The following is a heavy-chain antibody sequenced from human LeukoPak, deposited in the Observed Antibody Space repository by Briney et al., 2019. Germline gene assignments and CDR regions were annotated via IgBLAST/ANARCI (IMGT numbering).Heavy chain of an antibody. CDR3: TRPREGQISSSSYYYGMDV. J-gene: IGHJ6*02. CDR2: IRSKANSYAT. Sequence: PGGSLRLSCAASGFTFSGSAMHWVRQASGKGLEWVGRIRSKANSYATAYAASVKGRFTISRDDSKNTAYLQMNSLKTEDTAVYYCTRPREGQISSSSYYYGMDVWGQGTTVTVSS. V-gene: IGHV3-73*01. D-gene: IGHD6-13*01. CDR1: GFTFSGSA.